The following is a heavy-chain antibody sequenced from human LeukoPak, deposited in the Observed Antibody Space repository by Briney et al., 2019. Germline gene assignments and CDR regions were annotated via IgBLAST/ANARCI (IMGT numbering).Heavy chain of an antibody. CDR3: ARGVPSMVRGVISNWFDP. Sequence: SETLSLTCTVSGYSISSGFYWGWIRQPPGKGLEWIGEINHSGSTNYNPSLKSRVTISVDTSKNQFSLKLSSVTAADTAVYYCARGVPSMVRGVISNWFDPWGQGTLVTVSS. V-gene: IGHV4-38-2*02. D-gene: IGHD3-10*01. J-gene: IGHJ5*02. CDR2: INHSGST. CDR1: GYSISSGFY.